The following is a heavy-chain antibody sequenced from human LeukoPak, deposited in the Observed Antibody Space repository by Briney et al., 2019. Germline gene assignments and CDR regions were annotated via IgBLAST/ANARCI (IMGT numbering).Heavy chain of an antibody. CDR1: GSIFSSYA. V-gene: IGHV3-30*04. CDR3: ARDGGGLRFLGYFDY. D-gene: IGHD3-3*01. CDR2: ISYDGSNK. J-gene: IGHJ4*02. Sequence: PAESLTLSCAASGSIFSSYAMHWVRQAPGKGLEWVAVISYDGSNKYYADSVKGRFTISRDNYKNTLYLQMNRLRAEDTAVYYSARDGGGLRFLGYFDYWGQGNLVTVSS.